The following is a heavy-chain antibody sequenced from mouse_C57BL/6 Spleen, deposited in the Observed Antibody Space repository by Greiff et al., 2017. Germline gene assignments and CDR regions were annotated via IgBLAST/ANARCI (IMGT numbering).Heavy chain of an antibody. CDR3: TRYYDYDYAMDY. V-gene: IGHV6-6*01. D-gene: IGHD2-4*01. J-gene: IGHJ4*01. Sequence: EVTLMESGGGLVQPGGSMKLSCAASGFTFSDAWMDWVRQSPEKGLEWVAEIRNKANNHATYYAESVKGRFTISRDDSKSSVYLQMNSLRAEDTGIYYCTRYYDYDYAMDYWGQGTSVTVSS. CDR2: IRNKANNHAT. CDR1: GFTFSDAW.